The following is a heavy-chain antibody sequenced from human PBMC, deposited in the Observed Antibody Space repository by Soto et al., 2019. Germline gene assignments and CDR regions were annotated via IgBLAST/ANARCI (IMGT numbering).Heavy chain of an antibody. J-gene: IGHJ6*03. CDR1: GFTLSGYA. D-gene: IGHD6-6*01. CDR3: ASRARPDFYYIDV. Sequence: EVQLAESGGGLAQPGGSLRLSCAASGFTLSGYAVDWVRQAPGKGLEYVSGISSNGVGTYYANSVQGRFTISRDNSKNTVYLQMGSLSPEDMAVYYCASRARPDFYYIDVWGKGTTVTVSS. V-gene: IGHV3-64*01. CDR2: ISSNGVGT.